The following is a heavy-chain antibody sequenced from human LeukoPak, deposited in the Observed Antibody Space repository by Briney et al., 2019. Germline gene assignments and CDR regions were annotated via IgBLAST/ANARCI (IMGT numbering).Heavy chain of an antibody. D-gene: IGHD6-6*01. CDR1: GGSISSSSYY. CDR3: ARGRGQLRAHSSYYMDV. CDR2: IYYSGST. J-gene: IGHJ6*03. Sequence: SETLSLTCTVSGGSISSSSYYWGWIRQPPGKGLEWIGSIYYSGSTNYNPSLKSRVTISVDTSKNQFSLKLSSVTAADTAVYYCARGRGQLRAHSSYYMDVWGKGTTVTVSS. V-gene: IGHV4-39*07.